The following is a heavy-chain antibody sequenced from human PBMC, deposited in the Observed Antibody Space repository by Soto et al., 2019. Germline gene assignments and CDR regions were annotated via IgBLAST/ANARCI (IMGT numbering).Heavy chain of an antibody. CDR2: ISYDGSNK. CDR1: GFTFSSYA. Sequence: GGSLRLSCAASGFTFSSYAMHWVRQAPGKGLEWVAVISYDGSNKYYADSVKGRFTISRDNSKNTLYLQMNSLRAEDTAVYYCARASGYSYGYLDYWGQGTLVTVSS. J-gene: IGHJ4*02. V-gene: IGHV3-30-3*01. D-gene: IGHD5-18*01. CDR3: ARASGYSYGYLDY.